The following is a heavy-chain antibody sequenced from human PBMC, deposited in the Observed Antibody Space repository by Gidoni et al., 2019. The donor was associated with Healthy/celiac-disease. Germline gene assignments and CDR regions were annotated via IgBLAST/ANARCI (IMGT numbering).Heavy chain of an antibody. Sequence: LVKPGGYLRLSCAASGFTFSDYYMSWIRQAPGKGLAWVSYISSSGSTIYYADSVKGRFTISRDNAKNSLYLQMNSLRAEDTAVYYCARDAPYDEHLREYWFDPWGQGTLVTVSS. D-gene: IGHD3-10*01. CDR3: ARDAPYDEHLREYWFDP. CDR2: ISSSGSTI. V-gene: IGHV3-11*01. J-gene: IGHJ5*02. CDR1: GFTFSDYY.